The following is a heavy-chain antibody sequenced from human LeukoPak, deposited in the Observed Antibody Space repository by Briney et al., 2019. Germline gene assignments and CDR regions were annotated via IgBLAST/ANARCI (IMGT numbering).Heavy chain of an antibody. CDR2: IYSGGST. CDR1: GFTFSNY. V-gene: IGHV3-53*04. D-gene: IGHD3-16*02. Sequence: GGSLRLSCAASGFTFSNYMNWVRQAPGKGLEWVSVIYSGGSTYYADSVKGRFTISRHNSKNTLYLQMNSLRAEDTAVYYCARALSWGQGTLVTVSS. CDR3: ARALS. J-gene: IGHJ4*02.